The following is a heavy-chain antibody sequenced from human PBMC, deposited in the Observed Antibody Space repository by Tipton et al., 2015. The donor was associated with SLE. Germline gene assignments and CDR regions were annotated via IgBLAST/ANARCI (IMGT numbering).Heavy chain of an antibody. D-gene: IGHD6-19*01. CDR1: GYTFTGYY. CDR2: INPSSGGT. V-gene: IGHV1-2*02. Sequence: QSGAEVKKPGASVKVSCKASGYTFTGYYMHWVRQAPGQGLEWMGWINPSSGGTNYAQKFQGRVTMTRDTSISTASMELSRLRSDDTAVYYCAREQWLVLAHVDSWGQGTLVTVSS. J-gene: IGHJ4*02. CDR3: AREQWLVLAHVDS.